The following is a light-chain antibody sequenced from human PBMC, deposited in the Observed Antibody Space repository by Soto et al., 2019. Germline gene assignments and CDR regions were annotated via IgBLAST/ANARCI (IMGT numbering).Light chain of an antibody. CDR3: QQYKSYPNT. V-gene: IGKV1-5*01. J-gene: IGKJ2*01. CDR2: DAS. CDR1: QSISSW. Sequence: DIQMTQSPSTLSASVGDRVTITCRASQSISSWLAWYQQKPGKAPKLVIYDASSLESGVPSRFSGSGSGTEFTLAISGLQPDDLGTYYCQQYKSYPNTFGQGTKLEIK.